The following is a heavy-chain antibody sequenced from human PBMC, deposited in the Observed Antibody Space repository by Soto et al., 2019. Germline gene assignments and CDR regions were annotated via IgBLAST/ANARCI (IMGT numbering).Heavy chain of an antibody. CDR2: IIPIFGTA. V-gene: IGHV1-69*01. Sequence: SVKVSCRASGGTFSSYAISWVRQAPVQGLEWMGGIIPIFGTANYAQKFQGRVTITADESTSTAYMELSSLRSEDTAVYYCATGIVVVTAIDAFDIWGQGTMVTVSS. J-gene: IGHJ3*02. CDR1: GGTFSSYA. CDR3: ATGIVVVTAIDAFDI. D-gene: IGHD2-21*02.